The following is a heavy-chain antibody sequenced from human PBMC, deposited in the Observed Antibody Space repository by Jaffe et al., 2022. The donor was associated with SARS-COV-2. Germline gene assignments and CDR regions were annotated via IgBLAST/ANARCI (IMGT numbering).Heavy chain of an antibody. CDR3: AETVGAEGENYYGMDV. CDR1: GYTFTGYY. D-gene: IGHD1-26*01. CDR2: INPNSGGT. Sequence: QVQLVQSGAEVKKPGASVKVSCKASGYTFTGYYMHWVRQAPGQGLEWMGWINPNSGGTNYAQKFQGRVTMTRDTSISTAYMELSRLRSDDTAVYYCAETVGAEGENYYGMDVWGQGTTVTVSS. V-gene: IGHV1-2*02. J-gene: IGHJ6*02.